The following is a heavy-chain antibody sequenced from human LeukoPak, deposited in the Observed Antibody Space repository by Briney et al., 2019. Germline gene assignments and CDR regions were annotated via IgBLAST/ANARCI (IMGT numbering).Heavy chain of an antibody. D-gene: IGHD4-17*01. CDR2: ISAYNGNT. CDR3: ATYDYGDYDGY. CDR1: GYTFTSYG. V-gene: IGHV1-18*04. Sequence: ASVKVSCKASGYTFTSYGISWVRQAPGQGLEWMGWISAYNGNTNFAQKLQGRVTMTTDASTSTAYMELRSLRSDDTAVYYCATYDYGDYDGYWGQGTLVTVSS. J-gene: IGHJ4*02.